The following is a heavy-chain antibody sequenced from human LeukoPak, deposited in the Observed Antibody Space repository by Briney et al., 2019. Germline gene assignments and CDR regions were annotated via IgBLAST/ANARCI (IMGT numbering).Heavy chain of an antibody. Sequence: ASVKVSCKASGYTFSSYAISWVRQAPGQGLEWMGRIIPILGIANYAQKFQGRVTITADKSTSTAYMELSSLRSEDTAVYYCARDRAVVVTAANDYWGQGTLVTVSS. D-gene: IGHD2-21*02. CDR1: GYTFSSYA. V-gene: IGHV1-69*04. CDR3: ARDRAVVVTAANDY. CDR2: IIPILGIA. J-gene: IGHJ4*02.